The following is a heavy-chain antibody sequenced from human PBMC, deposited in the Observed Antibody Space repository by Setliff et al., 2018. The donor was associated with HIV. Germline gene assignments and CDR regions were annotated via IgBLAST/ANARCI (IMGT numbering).Heavy chain of an antibody. Sequence: PSETLSLTCTVSGGSISGYYWSWIRQPAGKGLEWIGRIYVPGISNYNPSLKSRVTISADTSKNQFSLKLNSVTAADTAVYYCASETATGQIWGQGTLVTVSS. CDR3: ASETATGQI. J-gene: IGHJ4*02. V-gene: IGHV4-4*07. CDR2: IYVPGIS. CDR1: GGSISGYY. D-gene: IGHD6-13*01.